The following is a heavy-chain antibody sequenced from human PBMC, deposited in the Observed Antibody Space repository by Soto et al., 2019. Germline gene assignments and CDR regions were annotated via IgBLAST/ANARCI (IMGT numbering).Heavy chain of an antibody. V-gene: IGHV3-30-3*01. J-gene: IGHJ4*02. CDR1: GFTFSSYA. D-gene: IGHD3-22*01. Sequence: QVQLVESGGGVVQPGRSLRLSCAASGFTFSSYAMHWVRQAPGKGLEWVAVISYDGSNKYYADSVKGRFTISRDNSKNTLYLQMNSLRAEDTAVYYCARGVVVMGVEYYFDYWGQGTLVTVSS. CDR2: ISYDGSNK. CDR3: ARGVVVMGVEYYFDY.